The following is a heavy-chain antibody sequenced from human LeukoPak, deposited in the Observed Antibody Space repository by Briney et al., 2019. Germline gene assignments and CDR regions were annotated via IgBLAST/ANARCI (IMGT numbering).Heavy chain of an antibody. J-gene: IGHJ4*02. D-gene: IGHD6-13*01. Sequence: SETLSLTCTVSGGSISSYYWSWIRQPPGKGLEWIGYIYYSGSTNYNPSLKSRVTISVDTSKNQFSLKLSSVTAADTAVYYCARVSSSSWYYFDYWGQGTLVTVSS. CDR3: ARVSSSSWYYFDY. V-gene: IGHV4-59*01. CDR2: IYYSGST. CDR1: GGSISSYY.